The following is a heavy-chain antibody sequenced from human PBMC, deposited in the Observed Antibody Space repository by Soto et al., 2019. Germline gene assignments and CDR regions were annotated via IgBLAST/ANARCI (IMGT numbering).Heavy chain of an antibody. CDR1: GCTFSSYA. V-gene: IGHV1-69*13. J-gene: IGHJ4*02. Sequence: ASVKVSCKASGCTFSSYAISWVRQGRGQGLEWMGGIIPIFGTANYAQKFQGRVTITADESTSTAYMELSSLRSEDTAVYYCARGYCTNGVCYRRTYYFDYGGQGTLVAVCS. CDR2: IIPIFGTA. CDR3: ARGYCTNGVCYRRTYYFDY. D-gene: IGHD2-8*01.